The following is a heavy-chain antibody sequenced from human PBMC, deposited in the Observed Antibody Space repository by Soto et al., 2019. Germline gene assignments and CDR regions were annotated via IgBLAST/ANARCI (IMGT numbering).Heavy chain of an antibody. Sequence: SETLSLSCAVSGGSISSGGYSWSWIRQPPGKGLEWIGYIYHSGSTYYNPSLKSRVTISLDTSKNQFSLKLTSVTAADTAVYYCARDKITGLFDYWGQGTLVTVSS. D-gene: IGHD2-8*02. CDR3: ARDKITGLFDY. J-gene: IGHJ4*02. V-gene: IGHV4-30-2*01. CDR2: IYHSGST. CDR1: GGSISSGGYS.